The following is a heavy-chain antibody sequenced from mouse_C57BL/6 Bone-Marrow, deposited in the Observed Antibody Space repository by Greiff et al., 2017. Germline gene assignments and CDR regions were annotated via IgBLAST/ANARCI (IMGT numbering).Heavy chain of an antibody. V-gene: IGHV1-64*01. CDR2: IHPNSGST. J-gene: IGHJ3*01. D-gene: IGHD1-1*01. CDR3: ARYFCYYGRPFAY. Sequence: QVQLKQPGAELVKPGASVKLSCKASGYTFTSYWMHWVKQRPGQGLEWIGMIHPNSGSTNYNEKFKSKATLTVDKSSSTAYMQLSSLTSEDSAVYYCARYFCYYGRPFAYWGQGTLVTVSA. CDR1: GYTFTSYW.